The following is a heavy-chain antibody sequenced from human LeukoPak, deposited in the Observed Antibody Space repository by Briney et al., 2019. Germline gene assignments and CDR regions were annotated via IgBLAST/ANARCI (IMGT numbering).Heavy chain of an antibody. V-gene: IGHV4-34*01. D-gene: IGHD6-19*01. J-gene: IGHJ2*01. Sequence: PSETLSLTCAVYGGSFSGYYWSWIRQPPGKGLEWIGEINHSGSTNYSPSLKSRVTIPVDTSKNQFSLKLSSVTAADTAVYYCALAVAGYNWYFDLWGRGTLVTVSS. CDR3: ALAVAGYNWYFDL. CDR1: GGSFSGYY. CDR2: INHSGST.